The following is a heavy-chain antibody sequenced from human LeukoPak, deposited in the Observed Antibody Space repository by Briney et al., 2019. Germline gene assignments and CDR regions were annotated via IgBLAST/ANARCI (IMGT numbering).Heavy chain of an antibody. CDR1: GGSISSGDYY. D-gene: IGHD4-17*01. J-gene: IGHJ5*02. CDR3: ARDYGDYRNWFDP. Sequence: SETLSLTCTVSGGSISSGDYYWSWIRQPPGKSLEWIGYIYYSGSTYYNPSLKSRVTISVDTSKNQFSLKLSSVTAADTAVYYCARDYGDYRNWFDPWGQGTLVTVSS. CDR2: IYYSGST. V-gene: IGHV4-30-4*01.